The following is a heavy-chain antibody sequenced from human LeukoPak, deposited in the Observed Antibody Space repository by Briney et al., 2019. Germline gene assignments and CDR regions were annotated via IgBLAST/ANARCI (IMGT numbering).Heavy chain of an antibody. CDR1: RFTFTSYA. Sequence: GGSLRLSCAASRFTFTSYAMSWVRQAPGKGLEWVSAISGSGGIAYYGDSVKGRFTISRDSSRKTLYLQMSSLRADDTAIYYCAKTAYSGGWGAFDIWGQGTMVTVSS. CDR3: AKTAYSGGWGAFDI. V-gene: IGHV3-23*01. D-gene: IGHD6-19*01. J-gene: IGHJ3*02. CDR2: ISGSGGIA.